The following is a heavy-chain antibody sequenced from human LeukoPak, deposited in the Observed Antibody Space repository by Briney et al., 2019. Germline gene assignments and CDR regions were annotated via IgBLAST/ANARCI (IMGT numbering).Heavy chain of an antibody. Sequence: ASVKVSCKASGYTFTSYGISWVRQAPGQGLEWMGWISAYNGNTNYARKLQGRVTMTTDTSTSTAYMELRSLRSDDTAVYYCARDSERYCIAAAGCAFDIWGQGTMVTVSS. V-gene: IGHV1-18*01. J-gene: IGHJ3*02. D-gene: IGHD6-13*01. CDR1: GYTFTSYG. CDR3: ARDSERYCIAAAGCAFDI. CDR2: ISAYNGNT.